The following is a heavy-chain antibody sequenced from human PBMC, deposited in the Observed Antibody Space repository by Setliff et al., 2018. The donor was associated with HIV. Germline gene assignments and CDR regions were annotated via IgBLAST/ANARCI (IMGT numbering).Heavy chain of an antibody. CDR1: GGSFSNYY. Sequence: PSETLSLTCTVYGGSFSNYYTNWIRQPPGKGLEWIGELSPSGTTRSNPSLQSRVTISLDTSNNQFSLKLTSVTAADTAMYYCARWGDGYNSYDSWGQGTLVTVSS. CDR2: LSPSGTT. V-gene: IGHV4-34*01. D-gene: IGHD5-12*01. CDR3: ARWGDGYNSYDS. J-gene: IGHJ4*02.